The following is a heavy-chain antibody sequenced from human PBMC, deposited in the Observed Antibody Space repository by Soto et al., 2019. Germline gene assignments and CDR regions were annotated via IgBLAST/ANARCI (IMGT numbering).Heavy chain of an antibody. CDR1: GFTFSSYW. Sequence: GGSLRLSCAASGFTFSSYWMHWVRQAPGKGLVWVSRINSDGRSTSYADSVKGRFTISRDNAKNTLYLQMNSLRAEDTAVYYCARVFPRSGITGTDAFDIWGQGTMVTVSS. CDR2: INSDGRST. J-gene: IGHJ3*02. V-gene: IGHV3-74*01. D-gene: IGHD1-20*01. CDR3: ARVFPRSGITGTDAFDI.